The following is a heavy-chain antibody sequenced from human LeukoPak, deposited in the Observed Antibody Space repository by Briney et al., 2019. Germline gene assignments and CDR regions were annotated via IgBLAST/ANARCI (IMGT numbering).Heavy chain of an antibody. Sequence: GGSLRLSCVASGFTLRSYSMHWVRQAPGKGLEWVSYISTSSYYIYYADSVKGRFTISRDDAKNSLYLQMNSLRAEDTALYYCARDASGSSTGLIDSWGQGTLVTASS. V-gene: IGHV3-21*01. D-gene: IGHD1-26*01. CDR2: ISTSSYYI. CDR3: ARDASGSSTGLIDS. J-gene: IGHJ4*02. CDR1: GFTLRSYS.